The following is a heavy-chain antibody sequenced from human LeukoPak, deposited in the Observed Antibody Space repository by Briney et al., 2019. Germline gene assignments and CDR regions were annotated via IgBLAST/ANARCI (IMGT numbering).Heavy chain of an antibody. CDR1: RFTFSTYS. J-gene: IGHJ3*02. V-gene: IGHV3-21*04. Sequence: PGGSLRLSCVVSRFTFSTYSMNWVRQAPGKGLEWVSSISGSTSYIYYADSVKGRFTISRDNAKNSLYLQMNSLRAEDTAVYYCARVRGSYYAFDIWGQGTMVTVSS. CDR3: ARVRGSYYAFDI. CDR2: ISGSTSYI. D-gene: IGHD1-26*01.